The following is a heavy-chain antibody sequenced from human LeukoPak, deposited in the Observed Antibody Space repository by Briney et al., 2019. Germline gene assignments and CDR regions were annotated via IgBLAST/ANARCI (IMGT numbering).Heavy chain of an antibody. CDR1: GFTFSSYV. CDR3: AKDFGRLGQTHFNY. V-gene: IGHV3-23*01. CDR2: ISGSGGNT. Sequence: PGGSLRLSCAASGFTFSSYVMSWVRQAPGKGLEWVSAISGSGGNTYYADSVKGRFTISRDNSKNTLYLQINSLRAEDTAVYYCAKDFGRLGQTHFNYWGQGTLVTVSS. J-gene: IGHJ4*02. D-gene: IGHD1/OR15-1a*01.